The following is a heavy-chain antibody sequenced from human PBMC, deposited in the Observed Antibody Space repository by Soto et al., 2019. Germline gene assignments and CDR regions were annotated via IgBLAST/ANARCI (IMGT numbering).Heavy chain of an antibody. D-gene: IGHD3-16*01. CDR3: ARVGSDFDAFDI. CDR2: IYNSGRT. J-gene: IGHJ3*02. CDR1: GGSISRGDYY. Sequence: QVQLQESGPGLVKPSQTLSLNCSVSGGSISRGDYYWSWIRQHPGRGLEWIGHIYNSGRTNYNPPLTSPFSISLDTSKSQFSLSLTSVTAADTAVYRCARVGSDFDAFDIWGQGTMVTVSS. V-gene: IGHV4-31*01.